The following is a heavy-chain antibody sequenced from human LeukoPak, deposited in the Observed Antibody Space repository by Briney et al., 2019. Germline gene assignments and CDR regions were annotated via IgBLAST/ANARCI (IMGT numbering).Heavy chain of an antibody. J-gene: IGHJ5*02. V-gene: IGHV3-7*01. CDR2: IKQDGSEK. D-gene: IGHD3-22*01. Sequence: GGSLRLSCAASGFTFSSYWMSWVRQAPGKGLEWVANIKQDGSEKYYVDSVKGRFTISRDNAKNSLYLQMNSLRAEDTAVYYCARTRYYNDSSGYLTWGQGTLVTVS. CDR3: ARTRYYNDSSGYLT. CDR1: GFTFSSYW.